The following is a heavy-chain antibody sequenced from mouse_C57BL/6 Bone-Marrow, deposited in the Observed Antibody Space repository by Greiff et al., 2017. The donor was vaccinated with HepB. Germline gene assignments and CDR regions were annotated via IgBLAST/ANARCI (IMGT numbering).Heavy chain of an antibody. V-gene: IGHV5-6*01. J-gene: IGHJ1*03. CDR2: ISSGGSYT. Sequence: EVQLVESGGDLVKPGGSLKLSCAASGFTFSSYGMSWVRQTPDKRLEWVATISSGGSYTYYPDSVKGRFTISRDNAKNTLYLQMSSLKSEDTAMYYCARHTDYDGLWCFDVWGTGTTVTVSS. CDR1: GFTFSSYG. CDR3: ARHTDYDGLWCFDV. D-gene: IGHD2-4*01.